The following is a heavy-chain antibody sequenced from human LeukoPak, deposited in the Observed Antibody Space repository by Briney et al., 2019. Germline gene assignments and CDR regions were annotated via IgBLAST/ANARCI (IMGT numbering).Heavy chain of an antibody. D-gene: IGHD4-17*01. V-gene: IGHV3-11*01. J-gene: IGHJ4*02. CDR1: GFTFSDHY. CDR2: ITSSGSTT. Sequence: GGSLRLSCTASGFTFSDHYMSWFRLSPGKGLEWLSYITSSGSTTDYADSVKGRFTISRDNAKNTMFLQMNSLRPEDTAVYYCARDPDYGDPEWGQGTLVTVSS. CDR3: ARDPDYGDPE.